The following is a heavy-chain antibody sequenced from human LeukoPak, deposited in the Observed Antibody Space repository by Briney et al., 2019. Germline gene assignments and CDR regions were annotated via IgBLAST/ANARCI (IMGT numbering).Heavy chain of an antibody. J-gene: IGHJ6*02. V-gene: IGHV3-23*01. Sequence: GGSLRLSCAASGFTFSSYAMSWVRQAPGKGLEWVSGIRGSGATTKYADSVKGRFSISRDNSKNTLYVQMNSLRVEDTAVYYCAKGDVSGDYYHGMDVWGQGTTVTVSS. CDR1: GFTFSSYA. D-gene: IGHD3-3*01. CDR2: IRGSGATT. CDR3: AKGDVSGDYYHGMDV.